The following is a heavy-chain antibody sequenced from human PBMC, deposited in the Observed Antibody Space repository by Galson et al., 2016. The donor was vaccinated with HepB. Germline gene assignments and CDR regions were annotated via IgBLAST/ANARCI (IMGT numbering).Heavy chain of an antibody. Sequence: SVKVSCKASGYTFINYYMHWVRQAPGQGLEWMGIGNPRTGSTSYAQKFQDRVTVTRDTSTSTAHMELRSLRSADTAVYYCARGHGDYLFDYWGQGTLVTVSS. CDR1: GYTFINYY. CDR3: ARGHGDYLFDY. CDR2: GNPRTGST. V-gene: IGHV1-46*01. J-gene: IGHJ4*02. D-gene: IGHD4-17*01.